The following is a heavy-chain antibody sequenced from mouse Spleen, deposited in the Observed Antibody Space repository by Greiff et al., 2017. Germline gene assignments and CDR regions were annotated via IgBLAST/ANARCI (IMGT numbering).Heavy chain of an antibody. J-gene: IGHJ2*01. Sequence: TDYNAAFISRLSISKDNSKSQVFFKMNSLQADDTAIYYCARYDYDGAYFDYWGQGTTLTVSS. CDR3: ARYDYDGAYFDY. V-gene: IGHV2-2*01. D-gene: IGHD2-4*01. CDR2: T.